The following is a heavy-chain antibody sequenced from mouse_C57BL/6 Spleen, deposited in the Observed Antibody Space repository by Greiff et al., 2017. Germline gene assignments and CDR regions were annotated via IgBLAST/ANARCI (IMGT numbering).Heavy chain of an antibody. CDR3: AREGSLAWFAY. V-gene: IGHV5-4*01. J-gene: IGHJ3*01. CDR1: GFTFSSYA. Sequence: DVKLVESGGGLVKPGGSLKLSCAASGFTFSSYAMSWVRQTPEKRLEWVATISDGGSYTYYPDNVKGRFTISRDNAKNNLYLQMSHLKSEDTAMYYCAREGSLAWFAYWGQGTLVTVSA. CDR2: ISDGGSYT.